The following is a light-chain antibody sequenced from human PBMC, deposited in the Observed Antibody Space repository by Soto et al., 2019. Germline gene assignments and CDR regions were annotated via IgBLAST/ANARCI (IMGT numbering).Light chain of an antibody. V-gene: IGKV3-20*01. CDR3: QQYGSSPPKIT. Sequence: ETVLTQSPGTLSLSPGERATLPCRASQSVSSSYLAWYQQKPGQAPRLLIYGASSRATGIPDRFSGSGSGTDFTLTISRLEPEDFAVYYCQQYGSSPPKITFGQGTRLE. CDR2: GAS. CDR1: QSVSSSY. J-gene: IGKJ5*01.